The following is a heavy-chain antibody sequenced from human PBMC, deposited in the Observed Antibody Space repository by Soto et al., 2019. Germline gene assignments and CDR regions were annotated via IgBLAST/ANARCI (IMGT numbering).Heavy chain of an antibody. J-gene: IGHJ6*02. Sequence: PSETLSLTCAVYGGSFSGYYWSWIRQPPGKGLEWIGEINHSGSTNYNPSLKSRVAISVDTSKNQFSLKLNSVTAADTAVYYCARAQGMVRGAGGLDVWGQGTTVTVSS. CDR2: INHSGST. CDR1: GGSFSGYY. D-gene: IGHD3-10*01. CDR3: ARAQGMVRGAGGLDV. V-gene: IGHV4-34*01.